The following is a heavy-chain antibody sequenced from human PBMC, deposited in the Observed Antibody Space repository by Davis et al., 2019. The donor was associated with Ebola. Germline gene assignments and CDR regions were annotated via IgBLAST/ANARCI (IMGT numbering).Heavy chain of an antibody. CDR1: GFTFSSYA. D-gene: IGHD3-16*01. CDR3: AKGSGRDYVWGRIPDY. J-gene: IGHJ4*02. CDR2: ISGSGGST. V-gene: IGHV3-23*01. Sequence: GESLKISCAASGFTFSSYAMSWVRQAPGKGLEWVSAISGSGGSTYYADSVKGRFTISRDNSKNTLYLQMNSLRAEDTAVYYCAKGSGRDYVWGRIPDYWGQGTLVTVSS.